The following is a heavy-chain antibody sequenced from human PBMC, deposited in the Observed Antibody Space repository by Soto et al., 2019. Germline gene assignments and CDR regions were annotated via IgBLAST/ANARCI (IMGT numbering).Heavy chain of an antibody. CDR2: VYYSGST. V-gene: IGHV4-39*01. J-gene: IGHJ4*02. CDR1: GGSVSSSSYY. Sequence: SETLSLTCTVSGGSVSSSSYYWGWVRQPPGKGLEWIGSVYYSGSTYYNPSLESRVTISVDTSKNQFSLKLSSVTAADTAVYYCARTGERIYPWIRAYYFDYWGQGTLVTVSS. D-gene: IGHD5-18*01. CDR3: ARTGERIYPWIRAYYFDY.